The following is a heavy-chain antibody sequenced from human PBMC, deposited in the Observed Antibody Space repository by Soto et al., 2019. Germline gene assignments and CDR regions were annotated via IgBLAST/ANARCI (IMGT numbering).Heavy chain of an antibody. J-gene: IGHJ5*02. CDR3: ARTYSSSWDNCFDP. CDR1: GFSLSTSGMR. D-gene: IGHD6-13*01. CDR2: IDWDDDK. Sequence: ASGPTLVNPPQTLTLTCTFSGFSLSTSGMRVIWIRQPPGKALEWLARIDWDDDKFYSTSLKTSLTISKDTAKNQVVLTMTNMDPVDTAADYCARTYSSSWDNCFDPWGQGTLVTVSS. V-gene: IGHV2-70*04.